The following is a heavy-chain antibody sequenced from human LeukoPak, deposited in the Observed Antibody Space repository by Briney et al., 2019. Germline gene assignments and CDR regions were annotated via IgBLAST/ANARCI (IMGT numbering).Heavy chain of an antibody. Sequence: GGSLRLSCAASGFTFDDYGIHWVRQAPGKGLEWVSGIDWNSGAIGYADSVKGRFTISRDNAKNSLYMQMNSLRAEDTALYYCVKDRAANLYGSGAFEYWGQGTLVTVSS. D-gene: IGHD3-10*01. CDR1: GFTFDDYG. V-gene: IGHV3-9*01. CDR3: VKDRAANLYGSGAFEY. CDR2: IDWNSGAI. J-gene: IGHJ4*02.